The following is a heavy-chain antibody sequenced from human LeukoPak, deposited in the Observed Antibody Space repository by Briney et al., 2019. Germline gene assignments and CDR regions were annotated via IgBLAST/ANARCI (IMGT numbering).Heavy chain of an antibody. CDR3: ARLTFYYGSGSYGWFDP. J-gene: IGHJ5*02. V-gene: IGHV1-8*01. Sequence: GASVKVSCKASGYTFTSSDINWVRQATGQGLEWMGWMNPNSGNTGYAQKFQGRVTMARNTSISTAYMELSSLRSEDTAVYYCARLTFYYGSGSYGWFDPWGQGTLVTVSS. D-gene: IGHD3-10*01. CDR1: GYTFTSSD. CDR2: MNPNSGNT.